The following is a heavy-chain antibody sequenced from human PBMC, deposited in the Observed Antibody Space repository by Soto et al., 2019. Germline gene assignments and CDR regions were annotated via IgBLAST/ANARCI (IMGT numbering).Heavy chain of an antibody. Sequence: GGSLRLSCAASGFTFSSYAMHWVRQAPGKGLEWVAVISYDGSNKYYADSVKGRFTISRDNSKNTLYLQMNSLRAEDTAVYYCARAGGYDFGRYYYYGMDVWGQGTTVTVSS. D-gene: IGHD3-3*01. V-gene: IGHV3-30-3*01. J-gene: IGHJ6*02. CDR3: ARAGGYDFGRYYYYGMDV. CDR1: GFTFSSYA. CDR2: ISYDGSNK.